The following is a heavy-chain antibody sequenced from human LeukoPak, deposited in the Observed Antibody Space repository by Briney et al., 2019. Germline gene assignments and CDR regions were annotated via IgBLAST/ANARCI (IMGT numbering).Heavy chain of an antibody. Sequence: SVKVSCKASGGTFSSYAISWVRQAPGQGLEWMGGIIPIFGTANYAQKFQGRVTITADKSTSTAYMELSSLRSEDTAVYYCARVVGLTGYSSSWYSGYYYYMDVWGKGATVTVSS. J-gene: IGHJ6*03. CDR3: ARVVGLTGYSSSWYSGYYYYMDV. CDR1: GGTFSSYA. D-gene: IGHD6-13*01. V-gene: IGHV1-69*06. CDR2: IIPIFGTA.